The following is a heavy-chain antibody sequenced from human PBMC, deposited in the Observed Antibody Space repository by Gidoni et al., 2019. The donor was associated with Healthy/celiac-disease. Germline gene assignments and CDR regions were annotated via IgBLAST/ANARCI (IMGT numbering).Heavy chain of an antibody. D-gene: IGHD2-15*01. CDR3: ATTYCSGGSCYGRGYYYYGMDV. J-gene: IGHJ6*02. V-gene: IGHV1-24*01. Sequence: QVQLVQSGAEVKKPGASVKVSCKVSGYTLTDLSMHWVQQAPVKGLEWMGGFDPEDGETIYAQKCQGRVTMTEDTSTDTAYMELSSLRSEDTAVYYCATTYCSGGSCYGRGYYYYGMDVWGQGTTVTVSS. CDR1: GYTLTDLS. CDR2: FDPEDGET.